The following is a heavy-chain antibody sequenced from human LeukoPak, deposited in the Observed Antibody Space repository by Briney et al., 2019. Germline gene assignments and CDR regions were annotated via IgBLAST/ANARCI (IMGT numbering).Heavy chain of an antibody. Sequence: SETLSLTCTVSGGSISSYYWSWIRQRPGKGLEWIGYIYYSGSTHYNPSLKSRVTISVDTSKNQFSLKLSSVTAADPAVYYCAGKVADTDAFDMWGQGTMVTVSS. J-gene: IGHJ3*02. CDR1: GGSISSYY. CDR2: IYYSGST. CDR3: AGKVADTDAFDM. D-gene: IGHD6-19*01. V-gene: IGHV4-59*01.